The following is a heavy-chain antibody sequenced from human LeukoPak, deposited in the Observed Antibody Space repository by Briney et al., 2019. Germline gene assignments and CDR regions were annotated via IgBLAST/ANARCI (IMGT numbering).Heavy chain of an antibody. J-gene: IGHJ4*02. Sequence: SETLSLTCTVSGGSINSGDYYWSWIRQPPGKGLEWIGYIYYSGSTYYNPSLKSRVTISVDTSKNQFSLKLSSVTAADTAVYYCARSRQGLNYFDYWGQGTLVTVSS. CDR2: IYYSGST. CDR3: ARSRQGLNYFDY. CDR1: GGSINSGDYY. V-gene: IGHV4-30-4*01.